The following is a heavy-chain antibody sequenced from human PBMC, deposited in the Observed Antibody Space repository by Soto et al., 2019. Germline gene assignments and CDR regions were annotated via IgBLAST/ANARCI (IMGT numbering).Heavy chain of an antibody. D-gene: IGHD6-19*01. Sequence: QVQLVESGGGVVQPGRSLRLSCAASGFTFSTYGMHWVRQAPGKGLDWVAIISYDGRREYYADSVKGRCTVSRDRSRATLHMQMKSLRPEDTAVYYCAKSVVDSSGWYRSGLPYWRQGTLVTVSS. CDR2: ISYDGRRE. J-gene: IGHJ4*02. CDR3: AKSVVDSSGWYRSGLPY. V-gene: IGHV3-30*18. CDR1: GFTFSTYG.